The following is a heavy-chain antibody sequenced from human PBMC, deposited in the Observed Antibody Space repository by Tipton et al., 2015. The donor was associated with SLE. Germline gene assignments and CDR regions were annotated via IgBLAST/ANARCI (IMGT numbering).Heavy chain of an antibody. J-gene: IGHJ4*02. D-gene: IGHD2-15*01. CDR1: GGSFSGYY. CDR2: INHSGST. CDR3: ARLPRSSGGYCSGGSCYALGY. Sequence: TLSLTCAVYGGSFSGYYWSWIRQPPGKGLEWIGEINHSGSTNYNPSLKSRVTISVDTSKNQFSLKLSSVTAADTAVYYCARLPRSSGGYCSGGSCYALGYWGQGTLVTVSS. V-gene: IGHV4-34*01.